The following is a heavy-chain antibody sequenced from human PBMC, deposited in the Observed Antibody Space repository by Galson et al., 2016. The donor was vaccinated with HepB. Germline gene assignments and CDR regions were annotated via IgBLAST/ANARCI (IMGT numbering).Heavy chain of an antibody. Sequence: SLRLSCAASGFTFSTYSMNWVRQAPGKGLEWVSSISSSSIHMYYAESVRGRFTISRDDAKNSLSLQMNSLRVEDTAMYYCARDITTGATPWFDPWGQGTLVTVSS. CDR3: ARDITTGATPWFDP. CDR1: GFTFSTYS. V-gene: IGHV3-21*01. J-gene: IGHJ5*02. D-gene: IGHD1-1*01. CDR2: ISSSSIHM.